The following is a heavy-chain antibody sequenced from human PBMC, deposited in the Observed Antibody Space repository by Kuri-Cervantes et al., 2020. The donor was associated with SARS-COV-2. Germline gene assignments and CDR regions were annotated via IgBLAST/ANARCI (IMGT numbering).Heavy chain of an antibody. CDR3: ARVPSSGWYPVDAAFDI. Sequence: GSLRLSCIVSGVAIDSNSYYWVWIRQPPGKGLEWIGGIYYSGSTYHNPSLKSRVTLSADTSKNQFSLKLTSVTAADTAVYYCARVPSSGWYPVDAAFDIWGQGTMVTVSS. CDR2: IYYSGST. CDR1: GVAIDSNSYY. V-gene: IGHV4-39*01. D-gene: IGHD6-19*01. J-gene: IGHJ3*02.